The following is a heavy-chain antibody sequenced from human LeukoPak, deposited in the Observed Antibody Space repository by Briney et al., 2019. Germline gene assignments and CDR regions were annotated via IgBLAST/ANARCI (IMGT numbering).Heavy chain of an antibody. D-gene: IGHD2-8*02. Sequence: PSQTLSLTCTVSGGSISSGDYYWSWIRQPPGKGLEWIGYIYYSGSTYYNPSLKSRVTISVDTSKNQFSLNLTSVTAADTAVYYCARETWYSTGYYYYYMDVWGKGTTVTVSS. CDR2: IYYSGST. CDR1: GGSISSGDYY. J-gene: IGHJ6*03. CDR3: ARETWYSTGYYYYYMDV. V-gene: IGHV4-30-4*08.